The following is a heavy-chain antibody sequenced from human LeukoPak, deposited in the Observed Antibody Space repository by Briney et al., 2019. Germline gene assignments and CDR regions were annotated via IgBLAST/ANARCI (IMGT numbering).Heavy chain of an antibody. CDR2: IYYSGST. D-gene: IGHD3-22*01. V-gene: IGHV4-59*01. J-gene: IGHJ4*02. CDR1: GGSISSYY. Sequence: PSETLSLTCTVSGGSISSYYWSWIRQPPGKGLEWIGYIYYSGSTNYNPSLKSRVTISVDTSKNQFSLKLSSVTAADTAVYYCARGGDSSGYYYPAFDYWGQGTLVTVSS. CDR3: ARGGDSSGYYYPAFDY.